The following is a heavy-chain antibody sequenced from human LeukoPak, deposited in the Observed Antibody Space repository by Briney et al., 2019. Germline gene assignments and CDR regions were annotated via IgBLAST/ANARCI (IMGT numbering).Heavy chain of an antibody. CDR3: ARAGGYCSSTSCPYYYYYGMDV. Sequence: GGSLRLSCAASGFIFSSYGMHWVRQAPGKGLEWVAVIWYDGSNKYYADSVKGRFTISRDNSKNTLYLQMNSLRAEDTAVYYCARAGGYCSSTSCPYYYYYGMDVWGQGTTVTVSS. J-gene: IGHJ6*02. V-gene: IGHV3-33*01. D-gene: IGHD2-2*01. CDR2: IWYDGSNK. CDR1: GFIFSSYG.